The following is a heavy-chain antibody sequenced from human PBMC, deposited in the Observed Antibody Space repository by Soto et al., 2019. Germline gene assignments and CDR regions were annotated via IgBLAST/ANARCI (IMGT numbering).Heavy chain of an antibody. CDR1: GYTFTSYD. Sequence: QVQLLQSGAEVKKPGASVKVSCKASGYTFTSYDINWVRQATGQGLEWMGWMNPNSGNTGYAQKFQGRVTMTMNTSISTAYMELSSLRSDDTAVYYCARERTGTRGGDYWGKGTLVTVSS. D-gene: IGHD1-1*01. CDR3: ARERTGTRGGDY. V-gene: IGHV1-8*01. CDR2: MNPNSGNT. J-gene: IGHJ4*02.